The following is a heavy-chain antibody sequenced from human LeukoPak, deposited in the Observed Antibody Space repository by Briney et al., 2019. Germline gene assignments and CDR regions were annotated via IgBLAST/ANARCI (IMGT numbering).Heavy chain of an antibody. CDR3: ARHRDYYDT. Sequence: SETLSLTCTVSGSSINNNFWTWVRQPPGKGLEWIGYIYSSGSANYNPSIKSRVIISGDTSKNQISLKLTSVTAADTAVYFCARHRDYYDTWGRGTLVTVSS. J-gene: IGHJ4*01. V-gene: IGHV4-59*08. CDR2: IYSSGSA. D-gene: IGHD3-22*01. CDR1: GSSINNNF.